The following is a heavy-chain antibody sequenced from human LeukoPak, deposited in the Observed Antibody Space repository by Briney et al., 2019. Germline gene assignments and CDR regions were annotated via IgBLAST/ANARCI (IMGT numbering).Heavy chain of an antibody. CDR1: GFTFSSHS. Sequence: GESLRLSCAASGFTFSSHSMNWVRQAPGKGLEWVSYISSSSSYIYYADSVKGRFAISRDNAKNSLYLQMNSLRAEDSGIYYCARDPRLEISGLVIDMLDYWGQGTLVTVSS. CDR2: ISSSSSYI. V-gene: IGHV3-21*01. D-gene: IGHD3-3*01. CDR3: ARDPRLEISGLVIDMLDY. J-gene: IGHJ4*02.